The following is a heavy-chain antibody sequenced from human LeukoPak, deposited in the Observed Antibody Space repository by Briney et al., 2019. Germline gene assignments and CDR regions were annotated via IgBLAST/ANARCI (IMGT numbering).Heavy chain of an antibody. CDR1: GFTFSSYE. CDR3: ARENYGDYEGRPYYFDY. J-gene: IGHJ4*02. Sequence: PGGSLRLSCAASGFTFSSYETNWVRQAPGKGLEWVSYISSSGSTIYYADSVKGRFTISRDNAKNSLYLQMNSLRAEDTAVYYCARENYGDYEGRPYYFDYWGQGTLVTVSS. V-gene: IGHV3-48*03. D-gene: IGHD4-17*01. CDR2: ISSSGSTI.